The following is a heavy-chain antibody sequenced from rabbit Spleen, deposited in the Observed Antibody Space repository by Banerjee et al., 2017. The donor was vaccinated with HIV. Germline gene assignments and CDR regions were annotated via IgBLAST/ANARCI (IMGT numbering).Heavy chain of an antibody. CDR2: IYNGDGTI. CDR1: GFAFSKYW. CDR3: ARHLNGMAGFFFDL. D-gene: IGHD3-1*01. Sequence: QSLEESGGDLVKPGASLTLTCAASGFAFSKYWMCWVRQAPGKGLEWIACIYNGDGTIYYASWAKGRFTVSKPSSTTVTLQMTSPTAADTATYFCARHLNGMAGFFFDLWGPGTLVTVS. V-gene: IGHV1S40*01. J-gene: IGHJ4*01.